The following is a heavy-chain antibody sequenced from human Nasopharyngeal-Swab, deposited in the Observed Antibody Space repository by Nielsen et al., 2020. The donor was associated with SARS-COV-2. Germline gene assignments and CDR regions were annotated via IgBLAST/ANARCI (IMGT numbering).Heavy chain of an antibody. D-gene: IGHD4-17*01. Sequence: ASVKVSFKTSGYTFTNYSMNWVRQAPGQGLEWMGWINTNTGNPTYAQGFSGRFVFSLDTSVSTAYLQISSLKAEDTAVYYCARGHGAYAHGYWGQGTLVTVSS. CDR1: GYTFTNYS. CDR3: ARGHGAYAHGY. J-gene: IGHJ4*02. V-gene: IGHV7-4-1*02. CDR2: INTNTGNP.